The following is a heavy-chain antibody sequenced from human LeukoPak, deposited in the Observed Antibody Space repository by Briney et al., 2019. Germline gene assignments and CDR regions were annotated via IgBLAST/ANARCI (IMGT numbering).Heavy chain of an antibody. J-gene: IGHJ4*02. CDR2: INPNTGGT. Sequence: GASVKVSCKASGYTFTGYNIHWARQAPGQGLEWMGWINPNTGGTTFAQKFQGRVTMTRDTSISTAYMELSSLRSDDTAVYYCARALGMAVAGSAGYWGQGTLVTVSS. D-gene: IGHD6-19*01. V-gene: IGHV1-2*02. CDR3: ARALGMAVAGSAGY. CDR1: GYTFTGYN.